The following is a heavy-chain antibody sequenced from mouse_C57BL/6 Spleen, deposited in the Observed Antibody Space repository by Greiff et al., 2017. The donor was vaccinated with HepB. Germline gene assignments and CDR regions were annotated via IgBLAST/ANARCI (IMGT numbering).Heavy chain of an antibody. D-gene: IGHD1-1*01. V-gene: IGHV1-64*01. CDR2: IHPNSGST. CDR1: GYTFTSYW. Sequence: QVQLQQPGAELVKPGASVKLSCKASGYTFTSYWMHWVKQRPGQGLEWIGMIHPNSGSTNYNEKFKSKATLTVDKSSSTAYMQLSSLTSEDSAVYYCARYYYGSSYLFAYWGQVTLVTVSA. CDR3: ARYYYGSSYLFAY. J-gene: IGHJ3*01.